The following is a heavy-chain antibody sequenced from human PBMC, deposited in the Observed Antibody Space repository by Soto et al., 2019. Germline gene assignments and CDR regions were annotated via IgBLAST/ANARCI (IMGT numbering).Heavy chain of an antibody. J-gene: IGHJ6*02. CDR1: GGSISSGGYY. Sequence: SETLSLTCTVSGGSISSGGYYWSWIRQHPGKGLEWIGYIYYSGSTYYNPSLKSRVTISVDTSKNQFSLKLSSVTAADTAVYYCASSGSGSGNYYYYYGMDVWGQGTTVTVSS. V-gene: IGHV4-31*03. D-gene: IGHD3-10*01. CDR3: ASSGSGSGNYYYYYGMDV. CDR2: IYYSGST.